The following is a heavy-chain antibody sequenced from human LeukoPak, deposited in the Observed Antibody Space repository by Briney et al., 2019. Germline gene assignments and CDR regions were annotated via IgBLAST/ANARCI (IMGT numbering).Heavy chain of an antibody. J-gene: IGHJ2*01. Sequence: PSETLSLTCTVSGGSISSSSYYWGWIRQPPGRGLEWIGSIYYSGSTYYNPSLKSRVTISVDTSKNQFSLKLSSVTAADTAVYYCARHAGTDYGDYEGNWYFDLWGRGTLVTVSS. CDR2: IYYSGST. D-gene: IGHD4-17*01. CDR3: ARHAGTDYGDYEGNWYFDL. V-gene: IGHV4-39*01. CDR1: GGSISSSSYY.